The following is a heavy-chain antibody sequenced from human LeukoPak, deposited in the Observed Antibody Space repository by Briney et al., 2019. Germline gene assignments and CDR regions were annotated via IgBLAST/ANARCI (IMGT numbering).Heavy chain of an antibody. CDR2: ISYDGYKK. J-gene: IGHJ4*02. CDR3: ARSGYYGSGSYSDY. V-gene: IGHV3-30*03. Sequence: PGGSLRLSCAASGFTFSGYGMHWVRQAPGMGLEWVALISYDGYKKYYADSVKGRFTISRDNSENTLYLQMNSLRAEDTAVYYCARSGYYGSGSYSDYWGQGTLVTVSS. CDR1: GFTFSGYG. D-gene: IGHD3-10*01.